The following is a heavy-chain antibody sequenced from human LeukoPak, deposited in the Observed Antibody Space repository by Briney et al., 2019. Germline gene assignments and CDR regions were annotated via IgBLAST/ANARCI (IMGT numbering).Heavy chain of an antibody. CDR1: GFTFSNYA. CDR2: SACRT. CDR3: ARPMIVVVITTGIQH. V-gene: IGHV3-23*01. D-gene: IGHD3-22*01. Sequence: GGSLRLSCEASGFTFSNYAMSWVRQAPGKGLKWVSGSACRTYYADSVKGRFTISRDNSKNTLYLQMNSLRAEDTAVYYCARPMIVVVITTGIQHWGQGTLVTVSS. J-gene: IGHJ1*01.